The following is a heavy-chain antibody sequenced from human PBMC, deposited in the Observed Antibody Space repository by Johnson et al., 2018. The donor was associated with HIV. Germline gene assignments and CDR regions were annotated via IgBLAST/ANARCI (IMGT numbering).Heavy chain of an antibody. V-gene: IGHV3-30*04. J-gene: IGHJ3*02. CDR2: IWYDGNNK. Sequence: QVQLVESGGGVVQPGRSLRLSCAASGFTFSSYAMHWVRQAPCKGLEWVAVIWYDGNNKYYADSVKGRFTISRDNSKNTLYLQMNSLRAEDTAVYYCASDYYYDSRASLGSFDIWGQGTMVTVSS. CDR3: ASDYYYDSRASLGSFDI. D-gene: IGHD3-22*01. CDR1: GFTFSSYA.